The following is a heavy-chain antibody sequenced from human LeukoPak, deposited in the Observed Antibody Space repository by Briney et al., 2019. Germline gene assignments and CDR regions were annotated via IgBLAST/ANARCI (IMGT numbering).Heavy chain of an antibody. CDR3: AREGGPYSYGYGNFQH. J-gene: IGHJ1*01. V-gene: IGHV4-61*02. CDR1: GGSISSGSYY. CDR2: IYTSGST. Sequence: SQTLSLTCTVSGGSISSGSYYWSWIRQPAGKGLVWIGRIYTSGSTNYNPSLKSRVTISVDTSKNQFSLKLSSVTAADTAVYYCAREGGPYSYGYGNFQHWGQGTLVTVSS. D-gene: IGHD5-18*01.